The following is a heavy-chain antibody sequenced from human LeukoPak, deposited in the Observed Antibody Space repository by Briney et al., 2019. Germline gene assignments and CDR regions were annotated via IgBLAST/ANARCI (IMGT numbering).Heavy chain of an antibody. CDR2: VGPSGART. Sequence: GGSLRLSCAASGFTFSGYNMNWVRQAPGKGLEWVSGVGPSGARTYYADSVKGRFTVSRDNSKNMVFLQMNSLRAEDTAMYYCAKDDAYLQYADWGQGTLVTVSS. CDR3: AKDDAYLQYAD. J-gene: IGHJ4*02. V-gene: IGHV3-23*01. D-gene: IGHD5-24*01. CDR1: GFTFSGYN.